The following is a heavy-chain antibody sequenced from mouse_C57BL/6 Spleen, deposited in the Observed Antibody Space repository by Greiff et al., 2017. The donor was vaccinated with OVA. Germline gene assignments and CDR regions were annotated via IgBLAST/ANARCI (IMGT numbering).Heavy chain of an antibody. CDR2: IYPGSGST. CDR1: GYTFTSYW. CDR3: AREYYGNHGRFAY. D-gene: IGHD2-1*01. J-gene: IGHJ3*01. Sequence: QVQLKQPGAELVKPGASVKMSCKASGYTFTSYWITWVKQRPGQGLEWIGDIYPGSGSTNYNEKFKSKATLTVDTSSSTAYMQLSSLTSEDSAVYYCAREYYGNHGRFAYWGQGTLVTVSA. V-gene: IGHV1-55*01.